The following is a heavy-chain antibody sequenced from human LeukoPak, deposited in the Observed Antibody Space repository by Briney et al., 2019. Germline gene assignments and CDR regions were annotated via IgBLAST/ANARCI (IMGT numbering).Heavy chain of an antibody. CDR3: VKSAGKDGYRDVFDI. Sequence: GALRLFCLPSWITLNNSGLGLVRPAPGEGVGGGFNITKSGDQTHYADSVRGLFTISRDIFENTLYLQMNSLRAEDTAVYHCVKSAGKDGYRDVFDIWGQGTVVTVSS. CDR2: ITKSGDQT. J-gene: IGHJ3*02. V-gene: IGHV3-23*01. D-gene: IGHD5-24*01. CDR1: WITLNNSG.